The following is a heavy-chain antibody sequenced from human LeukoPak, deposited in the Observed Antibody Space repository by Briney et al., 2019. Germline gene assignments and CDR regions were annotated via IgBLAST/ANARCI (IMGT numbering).Heavy chain of an antibody. Sequence: PSETLSLTCGVSGGSISSYYWAWIRQAPGKGLEWIGYIYYAGSTNYNPSLKSRVTMSVDMSRNQFSLRMTSVTAADTAVYYCARDSSYDILTGYYSRFDYWGQGTLVTVSS. CDR2: IYYAGST. CDR3: ARDSSYDILTGYYSRFDY. J-gene: IGHJ4*02. V-gene: IGHV4-59*01. CDR1: GGSISSYY. D-gene: IGHD3-9*01.